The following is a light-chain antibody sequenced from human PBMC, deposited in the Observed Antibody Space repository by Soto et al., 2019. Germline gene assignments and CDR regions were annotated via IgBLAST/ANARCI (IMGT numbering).Light chain of an antibody. Sequence: QSALTQPASVSGSPGQSITISCTGTSSDVGGYKYVSWYQRHPGKAPKLLIYTVNNRPSGVSNRFSGSKSGNTASLTISGLQAEDEADYYCNSYTSSSSYVFGTGTKVTVL. CDR1: SSDVGGYKY. CDR2: TVN. J-gene: IGLJ1*01. CDR3: NSYTSSSSYV. V-gene: IGLV2-14*01.